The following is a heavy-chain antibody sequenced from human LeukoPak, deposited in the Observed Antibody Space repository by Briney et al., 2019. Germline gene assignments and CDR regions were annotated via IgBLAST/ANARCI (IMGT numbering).Heavy chain of an antibody. CDR3: ARDRLRLGYERTNWFDP. D-gene: IGHD2-15*01. V-gene: IGHV1-2*02. J-gene: IGHJ5*02. CDR2: INPNSGDT. CDR1: GYTFTGYY. Sequence: GASVKVSCKASGYTFTGYYIHWVRQAPGQGLEWMGWINPNSGDTNYAQNFQGRVTMTRDTSISTVYMELSRLQSDDTAVFYCARDRLRLGYERTNWFDPWGQGTLVTVSS.